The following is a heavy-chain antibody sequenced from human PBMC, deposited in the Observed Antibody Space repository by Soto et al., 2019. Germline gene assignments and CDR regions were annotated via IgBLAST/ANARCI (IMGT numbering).Heavy chain of an antibody. V-gene: IGHV3-23*01. CDR2: ISGSGGST. J-gene: IGHJ4*02. Sequence: LQLQESGPGLVKPSETLSLTCTVSGGSISSSTYYWGWIRQPPGKGLEWVSAISGSGGSTYYADSVKGRFTISRDNSKNTLYLQMNSLRAEDTAVYYCAKVPWIVVAHPHFDYWGQGTLVTVSS. CDR3: AKVPWIVVAHPHFDY. CDR1: GGSISSSTYY. D-gene: IGHD3-22*01.